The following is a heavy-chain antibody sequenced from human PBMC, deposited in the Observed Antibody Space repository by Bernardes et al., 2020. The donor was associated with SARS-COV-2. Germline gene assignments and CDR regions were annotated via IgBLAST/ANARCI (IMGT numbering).Heavy chain of an antibody. V-gene: IGHV3-11*01. CDR3: ARGHDSSGYYPNRGGYYYGMDL. CDR1: EVTFSDYY. D-gene: IGHD3-22*01. Sequence: GGSLRLSCAASEVTFSDYYMSWIRQAPGKGLEWVSFISSSGSTIYYADSVKGRFTISRDNAKNSLYLEMNSLTAEDTAVYYCARGHDSSGYYPNRGGYYYGMDLWGQGTLVTVSS. CDR2: ISSSGSTI. J-gene: IGHJ6*02.